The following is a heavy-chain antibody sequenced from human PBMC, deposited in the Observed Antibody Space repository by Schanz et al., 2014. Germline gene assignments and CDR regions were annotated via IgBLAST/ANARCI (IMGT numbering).Heavy chain of an antibody. V-gene: IGHV3-72*01. CDR1: GFTVSSNH. CDR3: AKSAPCSFIDCHVDS. CDR2: VRDKVNRYTA. J-gene: IGHJ4*02. D-gene: IGHD2-15*01. Sequence: EGQLAESGGGLVQPGGSLRLSCAVSGFTVSSNHMSWVRQAPGKGLEWVGRVRDKVNRYTAEDAASVKGRFAISRDDSNSSQYLQMNSLRTENAAVYYCAKSAPCSFIDCHVDSWGQGTLVTVSS.